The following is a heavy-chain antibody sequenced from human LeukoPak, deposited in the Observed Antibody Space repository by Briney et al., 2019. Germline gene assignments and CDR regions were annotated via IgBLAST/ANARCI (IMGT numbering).Heavy chain of an antibody. CDR1: GGSIRSRSNY. J-gene: IGHJ6*03. V-gene: IGHV4-39*07. Sequence: SETLSLTCTVSGGSIRSRSNYWGWTRQPPGKGLEWIGSIYYTGYTFYNPSLKSRVTISVDTSRNKVSLKLSSVTAADTAVYYCARTTEGYCRGRSCYSYYYYMDVWGKGTTVTVSS. CDR3: ARTTEGYCRGRSCYSYYYYMDV. CDR2: IYYTGYT. D-gene: IGHD2-15*01.